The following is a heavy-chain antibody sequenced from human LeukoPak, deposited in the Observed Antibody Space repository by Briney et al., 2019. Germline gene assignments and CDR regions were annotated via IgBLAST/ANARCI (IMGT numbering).Heavy chain of an antibody. V-gene: IGHV4-39*01. D-gene: IGHD6-13*01. CDR2: IHYSGTT. Sequence: SETLSLTCTVSGGSISSSGYFWAWIRQPPGKGLEWIGRIHYSGTTYYNPSLKSRVTISLDTSKNQFSLKLSSVTAADTAVYYCARRPYSSSFNWFDPWGQGTLVTVSS. CDR3: ARRPYSSSFNWFDP. CDR1: GGSISSSGYF. J-gene: IGHJ5*02.